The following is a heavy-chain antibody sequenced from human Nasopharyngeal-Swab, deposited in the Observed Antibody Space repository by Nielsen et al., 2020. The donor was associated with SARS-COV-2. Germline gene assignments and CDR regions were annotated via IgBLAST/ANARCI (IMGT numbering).Heavy chain of an antibody. V-gene: IGHV3-7*01. CDR1: GFTFKNYA. D-gene: IGHD6-13*01. CDR2: IKHDGSET. CDR3: ARDGQQQPGHWYYYMDV. Sequence: GESLKISCAASGFTFKNYAMSWVRQAPGKGLEWVAHIKHDGSETYYVGSVEGRFTISRDDIKKSLFLQMHSLRPEDTAVYYCARDGQQQPGHWYYYMDVWGKGTTVTVSS. J-gene: IGHJ6*03.